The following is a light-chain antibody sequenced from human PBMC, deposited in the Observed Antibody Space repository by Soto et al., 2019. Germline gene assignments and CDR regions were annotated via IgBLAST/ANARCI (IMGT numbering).Light chain of an antibody. CDR3: QQYNNWPQT. Sequence: TMMTQSPDTLSVSLGKTATLPCRASQSLRSSLAWYQQKHGQAPRILIYDASTWESGIPARFSGSWYGTDFNLTISGLQSEDFAVYYCQQYNNWPQTFGQGTKVDIK. CDR2: DAS. V-gene: IGKV3-15*01. J-gene: IGKJ1*01. CDR1: QSLRSS.